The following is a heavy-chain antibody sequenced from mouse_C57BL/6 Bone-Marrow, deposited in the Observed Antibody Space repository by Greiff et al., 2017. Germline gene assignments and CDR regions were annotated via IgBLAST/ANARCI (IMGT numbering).Heavy chain of an antibody. V-gene: IGHV1-4*01. J-gene: IGHJ3*01. CDR3: ASPYDYPAWFAY. D-gene: IGHD2-4*01. Sequence: QVQLQQSGAELARPGASVKMSCKASGYTFTSYTMHWVKQRPGQGLEWIGYINPSSGYTKYNQKFKDKATLTADKSSSTAYMQLLSLTSEDSAVYDCASPYDYPAWFAYWGQGTLVTVSA. CDR1: GYTFTSYT. CDR2: INPSSGYT.